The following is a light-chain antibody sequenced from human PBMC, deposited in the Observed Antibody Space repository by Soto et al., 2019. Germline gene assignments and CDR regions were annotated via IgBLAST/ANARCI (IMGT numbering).Light chain of an antibody. Sequence: TVCLSRGERASLSWRASQSVTNTYLAWYQQKPGQPPRLLIYDASMRETGVPPRFSGSGSGTEFTLTLRSLQSDGFALSFCETPHTSAGTLAQGTKVDIK. CDR2: DAS. J-gene: IGKJ1*01. CDR1: QSVTNTY. CDR3: ETPHTSAGT. V-gene: IGKV3-15*01.